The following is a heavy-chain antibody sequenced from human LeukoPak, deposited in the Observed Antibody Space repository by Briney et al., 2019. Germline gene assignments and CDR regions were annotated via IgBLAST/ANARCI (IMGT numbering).Heavy chain of an antibody. CDR1: GFTFSSTG. D-gene: IGHD3-10*01. Sequence: GGSLRLSRTASGFTFSSTGMHWVRQAPGKGLEWVSYIRYDGNNKYYGDSVKGRLTVSRDNSKNTLYLQMNSLRVEDTAVYYCARGDGATPPDAFDIWGQGTMVTVSS. CDR2: IRYDGNNK. V-gene: IGHV3-30*02. J-gene: IGHJ3*02. CDR3: ARGDGATPPDAFDI.